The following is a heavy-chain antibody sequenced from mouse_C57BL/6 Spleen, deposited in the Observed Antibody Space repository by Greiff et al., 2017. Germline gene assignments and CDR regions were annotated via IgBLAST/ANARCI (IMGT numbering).Heavy chain of an antibody. CDR2: IYPGDGDT. CDR3: ARQWHYGYDGYFDY. V-gene: IGHV1-80*01. J-gene: IGHJ2*01. D-gene: IGHD2-2*01. CDR1: GYAFSSYW. Sequence: VQLQQSGAELVKPGASVKISCKASGYAFSSYWMNWVKPRPGKGLEGIGQIYPGDGDTNYNGKFKGKATLTADKSSSTAYLQLSSLTSEDSAVYFCARQWHYGYDGYFDYWGQGTTLTVSS.